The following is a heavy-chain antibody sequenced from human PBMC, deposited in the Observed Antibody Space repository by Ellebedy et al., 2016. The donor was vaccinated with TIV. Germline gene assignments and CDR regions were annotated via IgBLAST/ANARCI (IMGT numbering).Heavy chain of an antibody. Sequence: ASVKVSCKASGYTFTAYYIHWVRQAPGQGLEWMGWINPDSGGTNFAQKFQDRVSMTRDTSVSSAYMELSRLESDDTAVYYCARVRRASSGMDVWGQGTTVTVS. CDR3: ARVRRASSGMDV. CDR2: INPDSGGT. V-gene: IGHV1-2*02. J-gene: IGHJ6*02. CDR1: GYTFTAYY. D-gene: IGHD6-13*01.